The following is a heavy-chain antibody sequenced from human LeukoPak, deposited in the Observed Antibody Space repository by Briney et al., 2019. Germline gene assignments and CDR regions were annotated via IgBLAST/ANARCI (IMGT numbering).Heavy chain of an antibody. CDR2: IYYSGNT. V-gene: IGHV4-39*07. CDR3: ARASGELNFDY. Sequence: PSETLSLTCTVSGGSISSSSYYWGWIRQPPGKGLEWIGSIYYSGNTNYNPSLKSRVTISVDTSKNQFSLKLSSVTAADTAVYYCARASGELNFDYWGQGTLVTVSS. D-gene: IGHD1-7*01. CDR1: GGSISSSSYY. J-gene: IGHJ4*02.